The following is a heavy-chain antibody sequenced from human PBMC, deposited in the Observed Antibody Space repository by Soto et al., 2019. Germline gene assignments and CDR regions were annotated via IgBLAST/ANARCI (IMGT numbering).Heavy chain of an antibody. V-gene: IGHV1-18*01. D-gene: IGHD3-22*01. J-gene: IGHJ3*02. Sequence: QVQLVQSGAEVKKPGASVKVSCKASGYTFTSYGISWVRQAPGQGLEWMGWIRAYNGNTNYAQKLQGRITMTTDTSTSTAYMELRSLRSDDTAVYYCARDSRITMIVVVTPDDAFDIWGQGTMVTVSS. CDR2: IRAYNGNT. CDR3: ARDSRITMIVVVTPDDAFDI. CDR1: GYTFTSYG.